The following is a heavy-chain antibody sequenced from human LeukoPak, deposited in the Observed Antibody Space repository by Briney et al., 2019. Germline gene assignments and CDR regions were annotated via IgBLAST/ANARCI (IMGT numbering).Heavy chain of an antibody. CDR1: GFTFSDYY. J-gene: IGHJ4*02. CDR3: AKVQWSDIYYFDY. Sequence: GGSLRLSCAASGFTFSDYYMSWIRQAPGKGLEWVSYISSSGSTIYYADSVKGRFTISRDNAKNSLYLQMNSLRAEDTAVYYCAKVQWSDIYYFDYWGQGTLVTVSS. CDR2: ISSSGSTI. D-gene: IGHD2-15*01. V-gene: IGHV3-11*01.